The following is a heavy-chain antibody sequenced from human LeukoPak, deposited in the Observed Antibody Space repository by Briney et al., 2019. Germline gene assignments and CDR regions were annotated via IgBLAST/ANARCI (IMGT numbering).Heavy chain of an antibody. J-gene: IGHJ5*02. CDR3: ARGRHTDILPGYFSRDWFDP. V-gene: IGHV1-69*05. Sequence: ASVTVSCKASGGTFSSYAISWVRQAPGQGLEWMGRIIPIFGTANYAQKFQGRVTITTDESTSTAYMELSSLRSEDTAVYYCARGRHTDILPGYFSRDWFDPWGQGTLVTVSS. CDR2: IIPIFGTA. CDR1: GGTFSSYA. D-gene: IGHD3-9*01.